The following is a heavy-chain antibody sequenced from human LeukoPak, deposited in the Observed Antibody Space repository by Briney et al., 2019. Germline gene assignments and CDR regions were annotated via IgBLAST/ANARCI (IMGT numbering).Heavy chain of an antibody. J-gene: IGHJ5*02. CDR2: IYYSGST. CDR3: ARAKLYDILTGHRWFDP. Sequence: SETLSLTCTVSGGSISSYYWSWIRQPPGKGLEWIGYIYYSGSTNYNPSLKSRVTISVDTSKNQFSLKLSSVTAADTAVYYCARAKLYDILTGHRWFDPWGQGTLVTVSS. D-gene: IGHD3-9*01. CDR1: GGSISSYY. V-gene: IGHV4-59*01.